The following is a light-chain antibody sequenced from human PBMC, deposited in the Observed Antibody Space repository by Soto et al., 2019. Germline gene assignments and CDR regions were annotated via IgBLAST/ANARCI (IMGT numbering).Light chain of an antibody. J-gene: IGKJ4*01. Sequence: DIQMTQSPSSLSASVGDRVTITCRAGQSMGSYLNWYQHKPGKAPKLLIYAASYVQSGVPSRFSGSGSGTEFTLTISSLQPEDVATYYCLQHNSYPLTFGGGTKVDIK. CDR3: LQHNSYPLT. V-gene: IGKV1-17*01. CDR2: AAS. CDR1: QSMGSY.